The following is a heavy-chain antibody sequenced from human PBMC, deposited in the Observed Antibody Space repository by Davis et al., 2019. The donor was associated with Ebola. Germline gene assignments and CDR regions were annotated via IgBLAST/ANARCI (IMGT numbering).Heavy chain of an antibody. D-gene: IGHD4-17*01. CDR3: AKEGYGDYDIDY. CDR2: ISYDGSNK. V-gene: IGHV3-30*18. J-gene: IGHJ4*02. Sequence: PGGSLRLSCAASGLTFSSYGMHWVRQAPGKGLEWVALISYDGSNKYYADSVKGRFTISRDNSKNTLYLQMNSLRAEDTAVYYCAKEGYGDYDIDYWGQGTLVTVSS. CDR1: GLTFSSYG.